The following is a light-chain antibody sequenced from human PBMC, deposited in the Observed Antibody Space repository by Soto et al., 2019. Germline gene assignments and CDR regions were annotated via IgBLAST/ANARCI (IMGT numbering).Light chain of an antibody. Sequence: DIQMTQSPSTLSASVGDRVTITCRASQSISTWLAWYQQKRGKAPKLLIYKASSLESGVPSRFSGSGSGTEFTLTISSLQPDDFATYYCQQHNTYPLTFGGGTKVEIK. V-gene: IGKV1-5*03. CDR2: KAS. CDR1: QSISTW. CDR3: QQHNTYPLT. J-gene: IGKJ4*01.